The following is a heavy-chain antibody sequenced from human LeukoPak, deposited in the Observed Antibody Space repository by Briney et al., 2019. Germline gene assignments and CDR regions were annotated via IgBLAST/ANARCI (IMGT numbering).Heavy chain of an antibody. Sequence: GGSLRLSCAASGFTFSSYAMSWVRQAPGKGLEWVSAISGSGGSTYYADSVKGRFTISRDNSENTLYLQMNSLRAEDTAVYYCAKYNYYDSSGYNWGQGTLVTVSS. CDR3: AKYNYYDSSGYN. V-gene: IGHV3-23*01. CDR2: ISGSGGST. J-gene: IGHJ4*02. CDR1: GFTFSSYA. D-gene: IGHD3-22*01.